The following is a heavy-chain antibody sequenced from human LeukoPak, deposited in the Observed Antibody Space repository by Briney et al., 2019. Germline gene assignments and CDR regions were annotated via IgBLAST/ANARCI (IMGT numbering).Heavy chain of an antibody. CDR1: GGSISSGSYY. CDR2: IYTNGST. J-gene: IGHJ4*02. V-gene: IGHV4-61*09. D-gene: IGHD2-2*01. CDR3: ARDSVIPAAMGTFDY. Sequence: SETLSLTCTVSGGSISSGSYYWSWIRQPAGEGLEWIGHIYTNGSTNSNPSLKSRVTISIDTSKNQFSLKLRSVTAADMAVYYCARDSVIPAAMGTFDYWGQGTLVTVSS.